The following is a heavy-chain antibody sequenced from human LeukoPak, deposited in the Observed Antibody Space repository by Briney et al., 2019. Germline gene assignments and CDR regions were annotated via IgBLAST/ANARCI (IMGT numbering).Heavy chain of an antibody. Sequence: GESLKISCKGSGYSFTSYWIGWVRQMPGKGLEWMGIIYPGDSDTRYSPSFQGQVTISADKSISTAYLQWSSLKASDTAMHYCARQGAAAGTQENYYYYYMDVWGKGTTVTVSS. V-gene: IGHV5-51*01. J-gene: IGHJ6*03. CDR1: GYSFTSYW. CDR2: IYPGDSDT. D-gene: IGHD6-13*01. CDR3: ARQGAAAGTQENYYYYYMDV.